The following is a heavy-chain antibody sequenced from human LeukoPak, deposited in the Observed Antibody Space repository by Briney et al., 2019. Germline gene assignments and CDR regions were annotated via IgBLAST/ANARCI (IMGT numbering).Heavy chain of an antibody. CDR1: GGSFSGYY. J-gene: IGHJ1*01. CDR2: INHSGST. D-gene: IGHD2-15*01. Sequence: SETLSLTCAVHGGSFSGYYWSGIRQPPGKGLDWIGEINHSGSTNYNPSLKIRVTISVDTSKNQFSLKLRSVTAADTAVYYCARSCRGASCYGYFQNWGPGTLVTVSS. CDR3: ARSCRGASCYGYFQN. V-gene: IGHV4-34*01.